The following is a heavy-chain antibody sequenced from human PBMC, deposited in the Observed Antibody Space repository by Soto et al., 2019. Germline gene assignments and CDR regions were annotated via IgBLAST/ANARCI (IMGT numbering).Heavy chain of an antibody. CDR1: GYTLTELS. Sequence: ASAKVSCKVSGYTLTELSMHWVRQAPGKGLEWMGGSDPEDGETIYAQKFQGRVTMTEDTSTDTACMELSSLRSEDTAVYYCAIGIFLQRNNYYLDVWGKGSTVTVSS. V-gene: IGHV1-24*01. J-gene: IGHJ6*03. CDR3: AIGIFLQRNNYYLDV. CDR2: SDPEDGET. D-gene: IGHD2-15*01.